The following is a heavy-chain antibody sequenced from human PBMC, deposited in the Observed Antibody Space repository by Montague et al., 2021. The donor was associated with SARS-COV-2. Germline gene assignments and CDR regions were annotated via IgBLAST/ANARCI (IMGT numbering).Heavy chain of an antibody. CDR1: GGSISTGSYY. V-gene: IGHV4-39*01. CDR3: VRGGDYTYYGRFDY. J-gene: IGHJ4*02. D-gene: IGHD4-11*01. Sequence: SETLSLTCSFSGGSISTGSYYWGWIRQPPRKGLEWIGSIYYSGDTYYNPSLKSRVTISVDTSKNQFSLRLSSVTAADTDVYYCVRGGDYTYYGRFDYWGQGTLVTVSS. CDR2: IYYSGDT.